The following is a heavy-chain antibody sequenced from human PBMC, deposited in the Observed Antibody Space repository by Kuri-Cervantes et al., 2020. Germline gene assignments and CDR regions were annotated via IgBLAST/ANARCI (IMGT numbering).Heavy chain of an antibody. D-gene: IGHD6-19*01. V-gene: IGHV4-59*08. J-gene: IGHJ4*02. Sequence: SETLSLTCTVSGGSISSDYWSWIRQPPGKGLEWIGYIYYSGITNYNPSLKSRVTISVDRSKNQFSLKLSSVTAADTAVYYCASLQQWLVSPFDYWGQGTLVTVSS. CDR2: IYYSGIT. CDR3: ASLQQWLVSPFDY. CDR1: GGSISSDY.